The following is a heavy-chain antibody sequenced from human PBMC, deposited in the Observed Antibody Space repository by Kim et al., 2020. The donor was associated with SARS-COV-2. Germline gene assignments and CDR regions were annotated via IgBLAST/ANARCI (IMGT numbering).Heavy chain of an antibody. CDR3: ARDSRYCSGGSCPYYYYYYGMDV. CDR2: ISAYNGNT. D-gene: IGHD2-15*01. J-gene: IGHJ6*02. Sequence: ASVKVSCKASGYTFTSYGISWVRQAPGQGLEWMGWISAYNGNTNYAQKLQGRVTMTTDTSTSTAYMELRSLRSDDTAVYYCARDSRYCSGGSCPYYYYYYGMDVWGQGTTVTVSS. CDR1: GYTFTSYG. V-gene: IGHV1-18*01.